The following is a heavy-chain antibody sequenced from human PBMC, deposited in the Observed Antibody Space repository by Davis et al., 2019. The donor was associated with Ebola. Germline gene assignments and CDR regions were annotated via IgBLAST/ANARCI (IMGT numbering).Heavy chain of an antibody. CDR1: GGFVSSGGYY. CDR2: IYYSAST. CDR3: ARHHGYYYDSSRYSHMVAFDI. V-gene: IGHV4-31*11. Sequence: MPSETLSLTCAVSGGFVSSGGYYWSWIRQHPGKGLEWIGYIYYSASTYYNPSLKSPVTISVDTSKNQFSLKLSSVTAADTAVYYCARHHGYYYDSSRYSHMVAFDIWGQGTMVTFSS. J-gene: IGHJ3*02. D-gene: IGHD3-22*01.